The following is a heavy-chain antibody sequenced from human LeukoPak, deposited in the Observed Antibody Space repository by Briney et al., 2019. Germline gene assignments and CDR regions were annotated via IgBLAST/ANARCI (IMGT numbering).Heavy chain of an antibody. V-gene: IGHV4-34*01. CDR2: INHSRST. Sequence: PSETLSLTCAVYGGSFSGYYWNWIRQPPGKGLEWIGEINHSRSTNYNPSLKSRVTMSLDASNNQFSLRLTSVTAADTAVYYCARGEITVTPYYFDYWGQGTLVTVSS. D-gene: IGHD4-17*01. CDR1: GGSFSGYY. J-gene: IGHJ4*02. CDR3: ARGEITVTPYYFDY.